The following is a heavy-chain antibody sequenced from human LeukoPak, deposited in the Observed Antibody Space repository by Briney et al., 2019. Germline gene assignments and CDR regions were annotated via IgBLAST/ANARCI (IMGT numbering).Heavy chain of an antibody. CDR2: IDGSGRTI. J-gene: IGHJ4*02. V-gene: IGHV3-11*04. CDR1: GFTFSDYY. D-gene: IGHD7-27*01. CDR3: ARGNWGPDY. Sequence: PGGSLRLSCAASGFTFSDYYMSWMRQAPGKGLEWVAHIDGSGRTIYYIDSVKGRFTISRDNARNSLYLQMISLGAEDTAVYYSARGNWGPDYWGQGTLVTVSS.